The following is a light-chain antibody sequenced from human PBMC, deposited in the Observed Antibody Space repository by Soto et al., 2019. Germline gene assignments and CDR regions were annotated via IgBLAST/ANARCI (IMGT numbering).Light chain of an antibody. CDR3: QQYNSYSRT. J-gene: IGKJ1*01. CDR1: QSIVTW. V-gene: IGKV1-5*03. Sequence: DIQMTQSPSTLSASVGDRVTMTCRASQSIVTWLAWYQHKPGKAPKLLIYKASTLQSGVPSRFSGSGSGTEFTLTIRSLLPDDFATYYCQQYNSYSRTFGQGTKVEIK. CDR2: KAS.